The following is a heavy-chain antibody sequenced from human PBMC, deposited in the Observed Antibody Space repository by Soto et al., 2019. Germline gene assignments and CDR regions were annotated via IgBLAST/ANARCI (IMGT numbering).Heavy chain of an antibody. CDR2: ISAYSGKT. Sequence: QVQLVQSGGEVKKPGASVKVSCKTSGYTFTTYGISWVRQAPGQGLEWVGWISAYSGKTHYAQKFQGKVTMTTDASTNAAYLALRILRADHTAVSYYASYPSLGDHQYWGQGTLVTVSS. CDR1: GYTFTTYG. D-gene: IGHD3-16*01. J-gene: IGHJ4*02. CDR3: ASYPSLGDHQY. V-gene: IGHV1-18*01.